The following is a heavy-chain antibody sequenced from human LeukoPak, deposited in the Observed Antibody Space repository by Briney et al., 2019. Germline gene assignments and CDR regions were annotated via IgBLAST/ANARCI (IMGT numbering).Heavy chain of an antibody. CDR3: AREPLGQWLGQYYFDY. CDR2: IYYSGST. Sequence: SETLSLTCTVSGYSISSGYYWGWIRQPPGKGLEWIGSIYYSGSTYYNPSLKSRVTISVDTSKNQFSLKLSSVTAADTAVYYCAREPLGQWLGQYYFDYWGQGTLVTVSS. J-gene: IGHJ4*02. V-gene: IGHV4-38-2*02. CDR1: GYSISSGYY. D-gene: IGHD6-19*01.